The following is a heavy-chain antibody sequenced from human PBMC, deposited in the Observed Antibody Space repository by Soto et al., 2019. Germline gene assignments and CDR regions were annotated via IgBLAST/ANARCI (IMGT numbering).Heavy chain of an antibody. V-gene: IGHV5-51*01. CDR1: GDNSSSYW. J-gene: IGHJ6*01. CDR2: IYPGDSDT. CDR3: ARLHFYCSSTSFFCSSCRRDDLNY. Sequence: GGSLQNSCKGSGDNSSSYWSCRMRKMPGKGLEWMGIIYPGDSDTRYSPSFQGQVTISVDKSISTAYLQWGSLKASDTAMYYCARLHFYCSSTSFFCSSCRRDDLNY. D-gene: IGHD2-2*01.